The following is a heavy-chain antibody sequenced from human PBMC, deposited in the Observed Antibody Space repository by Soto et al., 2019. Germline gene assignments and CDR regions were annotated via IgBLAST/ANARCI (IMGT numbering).Heavy chain of an antibody. CDR1: GYTFSGYY. D-gene: IGHD2-2*02. CDR2: INPSSGGT. J-gene: IGHJ6*02. CDR3: ARSLTEGYCTLTGCYTRPLYGMDV. V-gene: IGHV1-2*02. Sequence: ASVKVSCKASGYTFSGYYIHWLRQAPGQGLEWMGWINPSSGGTNYAQKFQGRVTVTRDTPTSTAYMELSRLTSDDTAVYYCARSLTEGYCTLTGCYTRPLYGMDVWGQGTRVTVSS.